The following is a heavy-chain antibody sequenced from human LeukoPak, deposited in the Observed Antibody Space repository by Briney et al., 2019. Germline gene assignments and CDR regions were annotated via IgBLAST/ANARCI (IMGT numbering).Heavy chain of an antibody. CDR3: ARGTSGSCLDY. V-gene: IGHV3-48*03. Sequence: GGSLRLSCAASGFTFTSYEMNWVRQAPGKGLEWVSYISSSGSSIYQADSVKGRFTISRDKAKNSLYLQMNSLRAEDTAVYYCARGTSGSCLDYWGQGTLVTVSS. CDR2: ISSSGSSI. J-gene: IGHJ4*02. CDR1: GFTFTSYE. D-gene: IGHD1-26*01.